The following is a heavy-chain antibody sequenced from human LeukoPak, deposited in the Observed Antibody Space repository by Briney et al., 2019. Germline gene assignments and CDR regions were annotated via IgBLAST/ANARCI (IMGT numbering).Heavy chain of an antibody. CDR2: IYSGGST. CDR3: ARDIPRIAVAVTGY. Sequence: GGSLRLSCAASGFTVSSNYMSWVRQAPGKGLEWVSVIYSGGSTYYADSVKGRFTISRDNSKNTLYLQMNSLRAEDTAVYYCARDIPRIAVAVTGYWGQGTLVTVSS. CDR1: GFTVSSNY. V-gene: IGHV3-66*01. J-gene: IGHJ4*02. D-gene: IGHD6-19*01.